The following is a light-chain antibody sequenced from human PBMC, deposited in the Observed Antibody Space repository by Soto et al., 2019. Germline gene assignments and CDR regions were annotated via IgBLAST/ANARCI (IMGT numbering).Light chain of an antibody. J-gene: IGKJ1*01. CDR3: QQRSNWPVT. CDR1: QSVSSY. Sequence: EIVLTQSPATLSLSPGERATLSCRASQSVSSYLAWYQQKPGQAPRLLVYDASNRATGIPARFSGSGSGTDLTLTISSLEPGDFAVYYCQQRSNWPVTFGQGTKVEIK. V-gene: IGKV3-11*01. CDR2: DAS.